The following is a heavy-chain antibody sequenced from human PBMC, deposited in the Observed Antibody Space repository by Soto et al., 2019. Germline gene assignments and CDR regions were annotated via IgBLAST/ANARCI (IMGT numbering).Heavy chain of an antibody. CDR2: ISGNAATT. J-gene: IGHJ4*02. D-gene: IGHD5-12*01. CDR3: AKDIIYGYTNGRPFEC. Sequence: EVQLSESGGALVQPGGSLRLSCAASGFSFSTFAMSWVRQAPGKGLEWVSAISGNAATTYYADSVKGRFTVSRDNPKNTLYLQMNNLRAEDTAVYYCAKDIIYGYTNGRPFECWGQGTLVTVSS. CDR1: GFSFSTFA. V-gene: IGHV3-23*01.